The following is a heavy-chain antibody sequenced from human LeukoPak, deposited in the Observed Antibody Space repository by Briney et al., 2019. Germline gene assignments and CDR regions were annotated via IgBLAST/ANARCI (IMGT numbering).Heavy chain of an antibody. Sequence: GGSLRLSCAASGYTFSSYSMNWVRQAPGKGLEWVSSISSSSSYIYYADSVKGRFTISRENAKNSLYLQMNSLRAEDTAVYYCWVVAASYGMDVWGKGTTVTVSS. J-gene: IGHJ6*04. V-gene: IGHV3-21*01. CDR1: GYTFSSYS. CDR2: ISSSSSYI. D-gene: IGHD2-15*01. CDR3: WVVAASYGMDV.